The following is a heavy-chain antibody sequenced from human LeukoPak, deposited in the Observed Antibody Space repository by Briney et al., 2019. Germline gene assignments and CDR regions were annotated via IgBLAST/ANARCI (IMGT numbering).Heavy chain of an antibody. D-gene: IGHD3-22*01. CDR3: ARGGYYDSYVDY. CDR2: IYYSGST. J-gene: IGHJ4*02. CDR1: GGSISSGDYY. V-gene: IGHV4-30-4*01. Sequence: SETLSLTCTVSGGSISSGDYYWSWIRQPPGKGLEWIGYIYYSGSTYYNPSLKSRVTISVDTSKNQFSLKLSSVTAADTAVYYCARGGYYDSYVDYWGQGTLVTVSS.